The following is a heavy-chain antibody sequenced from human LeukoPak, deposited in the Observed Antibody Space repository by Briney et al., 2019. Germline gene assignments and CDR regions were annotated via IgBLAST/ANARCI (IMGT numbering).Heavy chain of an antibody. D-gene: IGHD6-19*01. V-gene: IGHV3-33*08. CDR1: GFTFSSYG. CDR3: ARDLEYSSGWYDNLGYYYYYGMDV. J-gene: IGHJ6*02. CDR2: IWYDGSNK. Sequence: PGGSLRLSCAASGFTFSSYGMHWVRQAPGKGLEWVAVIWYDGSNKYYADSVKGRFTISRDDSKNTLYLQMNSLRAEDTAVYYCARDLEYSSGWYDNLGYYYYYGMDVWGQGTTVTVSS.